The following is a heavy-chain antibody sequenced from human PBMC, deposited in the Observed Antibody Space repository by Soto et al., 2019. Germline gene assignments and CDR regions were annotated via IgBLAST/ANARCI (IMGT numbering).Heavy chain of an antibody. CDR1: RFTFSSYW. D-gene: IGHD2-8*01. J-gene: IGHJ5*02. Sequence: GGSLRLSCAASRFTFSSYWMHWVRQAPGEGLVWVSRINSDGSDTGYADSVKGRFTISRDNAKNTLYLQMNSLRAEDTAVYFCAREGMGFSNWFDPSGQGTLVTVSS. V-gene: IGHV3-74*01. CDR2: INSDGSDT. CDR3: AREGMGFSNWFDP.